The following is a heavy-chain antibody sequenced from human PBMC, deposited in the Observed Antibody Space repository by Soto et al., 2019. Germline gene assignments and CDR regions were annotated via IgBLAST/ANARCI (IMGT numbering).Heavy chain of an antibody. V-gene: IGHV1-18*04. Sequence: ASVKVSCKASGYTFTSYGISWVRQAPGQGLEWMGWISAYNGNTNYAQKLQGRVTMTPDTSTSTAYMELRSLRSDDTAVYYCARRYYDFWSGYSDYYYYYGMDVWGQGTTVTVSS. CDR2: ISAYNGNT. D-gene: IGHD3-3*01. CDR1: GYTFTSYG. J-gene: IGHJ6*02. CDR3: ARRYYDFWSGYSDYYYYYGMDV.